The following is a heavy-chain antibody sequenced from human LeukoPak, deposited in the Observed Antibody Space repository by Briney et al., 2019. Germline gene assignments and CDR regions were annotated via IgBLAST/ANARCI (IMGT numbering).Heavy chain of an antibody. CDR2: ISSSSSTI. CDR1: GFXFSSYS. CDR3: ARDYHRERSMIVVVKSIDAFDI. D-gene: IGHD3-22*01. V-gene: IGHV3-48*02. Sequence: GGSLRLSCAASGFXFSSYSMNWVRQAPGKGLEWVSYISSSSSTIYYADTVKGRFTIDKDNAKNSLYLQMNSLRDEDTAVYYCARDYHRERSMIVVVKSIDAFDIWGQGTMVTVSS. J-gene: IGHJ3*02.